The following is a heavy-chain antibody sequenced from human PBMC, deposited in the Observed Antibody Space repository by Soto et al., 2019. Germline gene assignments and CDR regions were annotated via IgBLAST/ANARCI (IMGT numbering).Heavy chain of an antibody. D-gene: IGHD4-17*01. CDR3: AHPRGYGVFDAYDI. V-gene: IGHV3-23*01. CDR1: VFTFSTYA. J-gene: IGHJ3*02. CDR2: LTPSGGET. Sequence: GGSLRLSCVDSVFTFSTYAMSWVRQAPGKGLEWVSALTPSGGETYYADSVKGRFTISRDNSMNALYLQMNSLRIEDTAVYYCAHPRGYGVFDAYDIWGQGTMVPVSS.